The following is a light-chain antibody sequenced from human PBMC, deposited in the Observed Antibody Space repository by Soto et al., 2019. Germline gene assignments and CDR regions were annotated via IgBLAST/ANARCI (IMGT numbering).Light chain of an antibody. V-gene: IGLV2-14*01. Sequence: QSALTQPASVSGSPGQSISISCTGTSSDVGGYNYVSWYQQHPGKAPKLMIYEVNNRPSGVSNRFSGSKSGNTASLTISGLQAEDEADYYCSSYTSSSTLGVFGTGTKVAGL. CDR1: SSDVGGYNY. CDR2: EVN. CDR3: SSYTSSSTLGV. J-gene: IGLJ1*01.